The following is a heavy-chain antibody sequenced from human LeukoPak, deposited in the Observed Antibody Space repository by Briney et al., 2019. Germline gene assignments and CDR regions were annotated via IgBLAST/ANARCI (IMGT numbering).Heavy chain of an antibody. J-gene: IGHJ6*03. CDR3: ARVPMVRGGAYYYFYMDV. D-gene: IGHD3-10*01. V-gene: IGHV3-53*01. CDR2: IYSGGST. Sequence: PGGSLRLSCAASGFTVSSNYMSWVRQAPGKGLEWVSVIYSGGSTYYADSVKGRFTISRDNSKNTLYLQMNSLRAEDTAVYYCARVPMVRGGAYYYFYMDVWGKGTTVTISS. CDR1: GFTVSSNY.